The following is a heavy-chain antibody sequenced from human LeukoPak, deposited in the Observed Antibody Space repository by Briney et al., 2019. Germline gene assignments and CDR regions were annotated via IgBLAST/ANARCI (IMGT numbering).Heavy chain of an antibody. Sequence: SETLSLTCTVSGGSISSSSYYWGWIRQPPGKGLEWIGSIYYSGSTYYNPSLKSRVTISVDTSKNQFSLKLSSVTATDTAVYYCARRRAGDYAMDVWGQGTTVTVSS. D-gene: IGHD3-10*01. CDR3: ARRRAGDYAMDV. J-gene: IGHJ6*02. V-gene: IGHV4-39*01. CDR1: GGSISSSSYY. CDR2: IYYSGST.